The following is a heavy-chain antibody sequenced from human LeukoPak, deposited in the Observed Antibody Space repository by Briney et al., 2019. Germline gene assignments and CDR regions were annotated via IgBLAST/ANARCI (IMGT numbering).Heavy chain of an antibody. CDR1: GFTFSSYA. CDR3: ARDYLRPGNSPFDY. CDR2: ISSSSRCI. J-gene: IGHJ4*02. V-gene: IGHV3-48*02. Sequence: GGSLRLSCAASGFTFSSYAMNWVRQAPGKGLEWVSYISSSSRCIYYADSVKGRFTISRDNAKNSLYLQMNSLRDEDTAVYYCARDYLRPGNSPFDYWGQGTLVTAPS.